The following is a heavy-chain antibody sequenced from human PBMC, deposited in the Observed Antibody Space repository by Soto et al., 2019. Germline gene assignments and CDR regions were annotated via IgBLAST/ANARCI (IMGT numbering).Heavy chain of an antibody. J-gene: IGHJ4*02. Sequence: HPGGSLRLSCVASGFFFSGFEMNWVRQAPGKGLEWVSYISTSSTAMFYADSVKGRVTISRDNAKNSLYLQMNSLRAEDTAVYYCAKDGIAARPYYFDYWGQGTLVTVSS. CDR3: AKDGIAARPYYFDY. V-gene: IGHV3-48*03. CDR2: ISTSSTAM. CDR1: GFFFSGFE. D-gene: IGHD6-6*01.